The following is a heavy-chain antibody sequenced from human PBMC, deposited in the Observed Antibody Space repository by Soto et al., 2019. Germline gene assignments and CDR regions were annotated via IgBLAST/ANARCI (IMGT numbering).Heavy chain of an antibody. CDR3: ARYLYSSSLYYYYGMDV. D-gene: IGHD6-6*01. Sequence: GESLKISCKGSGYSFTSYWIGWVRQMPGKGLEWMGIIYPGDSDTRYSPSFQGQVTISADKSISTAYLQWSSLKASDTAMYYCARYLYSSSLYYYYGMDVWGQGTTVTVS. CDR1: GYSFTSYW. J-gene: IGHJ6*02. V-gene: IGHV5-51*01. CDR2: IYPGDSDT.